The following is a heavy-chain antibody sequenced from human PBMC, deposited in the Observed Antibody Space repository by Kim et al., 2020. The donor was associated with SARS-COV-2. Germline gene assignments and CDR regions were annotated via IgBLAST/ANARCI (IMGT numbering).Heavy chain of an antibody. CDR3: AKGKIYDFWSGYYRGNGRDAFDI. CDR2: ISYDGSNK. J-gene: IGHJ3*02. D-gene: IGHD3-3*01. V-gene: IGHV3-30*18. Sequence: GGSLRLSCAASGFTFSSYGMHWVRQAPGKGLEWVAVISYDGSNKYYADSVKGRFTISRDNSKNTLYLQMNSLRAEDTAVYYCAKGKIYDFWSGYYRGNGRDAFDIWGQGTMVTVSS. CDR1: GFTFSSYG.